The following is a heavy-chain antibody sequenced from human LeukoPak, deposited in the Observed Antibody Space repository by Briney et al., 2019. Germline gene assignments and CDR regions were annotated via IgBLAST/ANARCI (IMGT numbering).Heavy chain of an antibody. D-gene: IGHD4-23*01. J-gene: IGHJ4*02. Sequence: GGSLRLSCAASGFTFSSFAMSWVRQAPGKGLEWVSAITTSGGSTYYADSVKGRFTISRDNSKNTLYLQMNSLRAEDTAVYYCAKSTVMTTVVTPAFDYGGQGTSVTVSS. CDR3: AKSTVMTTVVTPAFDY. CDR2: ITTSGGST. V-gene: IGHV3-23*01. CDR1: GFTFSSFA.